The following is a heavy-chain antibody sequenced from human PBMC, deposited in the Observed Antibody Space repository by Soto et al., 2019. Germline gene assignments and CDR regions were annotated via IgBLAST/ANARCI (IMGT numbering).Heavy chain of an antibody. CDR2: IYYSGST. D-gene: IGHD6-19*01. CDR3: ASIAVAGTVTVDY. V-gene: IGHV4-30-4*01. J-gene: IGHJ4*02. Sequence: QVQLQESGPGLVKPSQTLSLTCTVSGGSISSGDYYWSWIRQPPGKGLEWIGYIYYSGSTYYNPSLKSRVXXSXDXXKPPFSLKLSSVTAADTAVYYCASIAVAGTVTVDYWGQGTLVTVSS. CDR1: GGSISSGDYY.